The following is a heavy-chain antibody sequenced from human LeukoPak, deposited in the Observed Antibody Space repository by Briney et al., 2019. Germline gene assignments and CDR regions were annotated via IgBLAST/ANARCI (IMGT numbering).Heavy chain of an antibody. V-gene: IGHV4-31*03. D-gene: IGHD3-3*01. CDR2: IYYSGST. Sequence: SETLSLTCTVSGGSISSGGYYWSWIRQHPGKGLEWIGYIYYSGSTYYNPSLKSRVTISVDTSKNQFSLKLSSVTAADTAVYFCVRHLMTIFGVVIKPGPFDPWGQGTLVTVSS. CDR1: GGSISSGGYY. CDR3: VRHLMTIFGVVIKPGPFDP. J-gene: IGHJ5*02.